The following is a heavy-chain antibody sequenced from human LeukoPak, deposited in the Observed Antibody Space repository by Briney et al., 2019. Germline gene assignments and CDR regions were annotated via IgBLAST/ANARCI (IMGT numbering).Heavy chain of an antibody. CDR3: TTYGSGRKFDY. Sequence: GGSLRLSCAASGFSFSDAWMSWVRQIPGKGLEWVGRIESKTDGGTTDYAAPVKGRFTISRDDSTNTLYLKMNSLKSEDTAVYYCTTYGSGRKFDYWGQGILVTVSS. D-gene: IGHD3-10*01. J-gene: IGHJ4*02. CDR1: GFSFSDAW. CDR2: IESKTDGGTT. V-gene: IGHV3-15*04.